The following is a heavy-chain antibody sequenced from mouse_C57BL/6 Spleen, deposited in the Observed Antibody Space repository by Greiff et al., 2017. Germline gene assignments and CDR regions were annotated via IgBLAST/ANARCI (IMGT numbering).Heavy chain of an antibody. Sequence: QVQLQQSGAELVRPGASVKLSCKASGYTFTDYYINCVKQRPGQGLEWLARLYPGRGNTYYNEKFKGKATRAAKNSSGTAYRQRDGLASWNAAFYFCASPWVKAMDYWGQGTAVTVSS. CDR3: ASPWVKAMDY. V-gene: IGHV1-76*01. J-gene: IGHJ4*01. CDR1: GYTFTDYY. D-gene: IGHD2-13*01. CDR2: LYPGRGNT.